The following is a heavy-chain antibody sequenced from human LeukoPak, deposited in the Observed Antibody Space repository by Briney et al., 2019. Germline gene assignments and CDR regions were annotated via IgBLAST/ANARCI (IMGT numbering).Heavy chain of an antibody. CDR3: ARDFPARDWFFDL. CDR2: INANTGNP. Sequence: ASVKASCKASGYTFTGYYMHWVRQAPGQGLEYMGWINANTGNPTYAQGFTGRFVFSLDTSVSTAYLQISSLKAEDTAVYYCARDFPARDWFFDLWGRGTLVTVSS. CDR1: GYTFTGYY. V-gene: IGHV7-4-1*02. J-gene: IGHJ2*01.